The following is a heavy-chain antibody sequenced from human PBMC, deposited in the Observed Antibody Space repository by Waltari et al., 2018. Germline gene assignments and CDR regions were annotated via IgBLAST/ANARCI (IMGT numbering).Heavy chain of an antibody. V-gene: IGHV4-4*07. Sequence: QVQLQESGPGLVKPSETLSLTCTVSGGSISSYYWSWIRQPAGKGLEWIGRIYTSGSTNYNPSLKSRVTMSVDTSKNQFSLKLSSVTAADTAVYYCARERYYYYDSSGPPAPFDYWGRGTLVTVSS. CDR1: GGSISSYY. CDR2: IYTSGST. CDR3: ARERYYYYDSSGPPAPFDY. J-gene: IGHJ4*02. D-gene: IGHD3-22*01.